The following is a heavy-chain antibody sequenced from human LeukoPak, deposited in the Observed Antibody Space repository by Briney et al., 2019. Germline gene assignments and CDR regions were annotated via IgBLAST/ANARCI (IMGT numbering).Heavy chain of an antibody. J-gene: IGHJ4*02. V-gene: IGHV4-61*02. CDR1: GGSISSGSYY. Sequence: PSQTLSLTCAVSGGSISSGSYYWSWIRQPAGKGLEWIGRIYTSGSTNYNPSLKSRVTISVDKSKNQFSLKLSPVTAADTAVYYCASWDSSGSRTDYWGQGTLVTVSS. D-gene: IGHD3-22*01. CDR3: ASWDSSGSRTDY. CDR2: IYTSGST.